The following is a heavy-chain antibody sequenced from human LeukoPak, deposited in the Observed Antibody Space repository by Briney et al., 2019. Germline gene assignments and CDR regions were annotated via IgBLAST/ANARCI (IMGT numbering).Heavy chain of an antibody. J-gene: IGHJ6*02. CDR3: ARDHSSSGWYPHYYGMDV. D-gene: IGHD6-19*01. CDR1: GFTFSSYG. CDR2: IRYDGSNK. Sequence: TGGSLRLSCAASGFTFSSYGMHWVRQAPGKGLEWVAFIRYDGSNKYYADSVKGRFTISRDNSKNTLYLQMNSLRAEDTAVYYCARDHSSSGWYPHYYGMDVWGQGTTVTVSS. V-gene: IGHV3-30*02.